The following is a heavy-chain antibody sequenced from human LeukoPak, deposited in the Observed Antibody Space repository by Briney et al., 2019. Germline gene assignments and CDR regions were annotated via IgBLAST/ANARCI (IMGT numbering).Heavy chain of an antibody. Sequence: PGGSLRLSCAASGFTFSTYWMHWVRQEPGKGLVWVSRISHDGSTTNYADSVKGRFTISRDNSKNTLYLQMNSLRAEDTAVYYCATTPRTLNYYDSGGRDYWGQGTLVTVSS. J-gene: IGHJ4*02. CDR1: GFTFSTYW. CDR2: ISHDGSTT. CDR3: ATTPRTLNYYDSGGRDY. D-gene: IGHD3-22*01. V-gene: IGHV3-74*01.